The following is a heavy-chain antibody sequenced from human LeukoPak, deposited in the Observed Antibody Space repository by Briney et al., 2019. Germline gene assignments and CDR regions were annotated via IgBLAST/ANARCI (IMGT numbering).Heavy chain of an antibody. CDR1: GFTFSSYG. CDR3: ARRGPSVAGPYDY. Sequence: HPGGTLRLSCAASGFTFSSYGMSWVRQAPGKGLDWVSAISGSGGNTYSADSVKGRFTISRDNAKNSLYLQMNSLRAEDTAVYYCARRGPSVAGPYDYWGQGTLVTVSS. CDR2: ISGSGGNT. D-gene: IGHD6-19*01. V-gene: IGHV3-23*01. J-gene: IGHJ4*02.